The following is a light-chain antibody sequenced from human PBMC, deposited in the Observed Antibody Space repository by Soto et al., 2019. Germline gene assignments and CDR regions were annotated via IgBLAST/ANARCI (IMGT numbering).Light chain of an antibody. CDR3: SSYTSSSIPYV. CDR1: SSDVGGYNY. Sequence: QSVLTQPASVSGSPGHSITISCTGTSSDVGGYNYVSWYQQHPGKAPKLMIYDVSNRPSGVSNRFSGSKSGNTASLTISGLQAEDEADYYCSSYTSSSIPYVFGTGTKVTVL. J-gene: IGLJ1*01. CDR2: DVS. V-gene: IGLV2-14*01.